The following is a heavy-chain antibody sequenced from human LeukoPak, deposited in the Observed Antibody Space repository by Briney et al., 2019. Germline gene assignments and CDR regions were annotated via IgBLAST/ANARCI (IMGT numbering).Heavy chain of an antibody. V-gene: IGHV3-48*03. Sequence: GGSLRLSCAASGFTFSSYEMNWVRQAPGKGLEWVSYISSSGSTIYYADSVKGRFTISRDNAKNSLYLQMNSLRAEDTAVYYCARGGGSIRYFDYWGQGTLVTVSS. CDR1: GFTFSSYE. CDR3: ARGGGSIRYFDY. D-gene: IGHD1-26*01. J-gene: IGHJ4*02. CDR2: ISSSGSTI.